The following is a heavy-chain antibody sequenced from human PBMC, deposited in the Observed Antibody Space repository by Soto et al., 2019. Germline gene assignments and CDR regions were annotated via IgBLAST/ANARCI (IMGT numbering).Heavy chain of an antibody. D-gene: IGHD3-9*01. J-gene: IGHJ4*02. CDR3: TRADILTGYFHYFDY. CDR2: IYYSGST. Sequence: PSETLSLTCTVSGGSISSYYWSWIRQPPGKGLEWIGYIYYSGSTNYNPSLKSRVTISVDTSKNQFSLKLSSVTAADTAVYYCTRADILTGYFHYFDYWGQGTLVTVSS. CDR1: GGSISSYY. V-gene: IGHV4-59*01.